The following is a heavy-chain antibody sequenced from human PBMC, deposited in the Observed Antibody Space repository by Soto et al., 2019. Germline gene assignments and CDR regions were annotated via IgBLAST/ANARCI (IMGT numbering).Heavy chain of an antibody. CDR3: ARDKRVVVAATDAFDI. D-gene: IGHD2-15*01. CDR1: GFTFSDYY. CDR2: ISSSGSTI. V-gene: IGHV3-11*01. Sequence: QVQLVESGGGLVKPGGSLRLSCAASGFTFSDYYMSWIRQAPGKGLEWVSYISSSGSTIYYADSVKGRVIISREHAKNQLYLQMNSLRAEDTAVDYCARDKRVVVAATDAFDIWGQGTMVTVSS. J-gene: IGHJ3*02.